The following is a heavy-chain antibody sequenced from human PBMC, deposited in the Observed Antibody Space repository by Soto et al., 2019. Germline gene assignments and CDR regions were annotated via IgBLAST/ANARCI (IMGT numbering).Heavy chain of an antibody. CDR1: GYSFTSYW. CDR2: IYPGDSDT. J-gene: IGHJ6*02. Sequence: GESLKISCKGSGYSFTSYWIGWVRQMPGKGLEWMGIIYPGDSDTRYSPSFQGQVTISADKSISTAYLQWSSLKASDTAMYCCARHKGGSGYYDSSGYYYPSDVWGQGTTVTVSS. CDR3: ARHKGGSGYYDSSGYYYPSDV. D-gene: IGHD3-22*01. V-gene: IGHV5-51*01.